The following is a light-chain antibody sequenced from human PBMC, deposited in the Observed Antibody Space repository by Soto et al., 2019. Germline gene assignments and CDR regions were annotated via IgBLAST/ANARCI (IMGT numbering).Light chain of an antibody. CDR3: CSYAGSSTEV. CDR2: EGS. V-gene: IGLV2-23*01. J-gene: IGLJ2*01. Sequence: QSVLTQPASVSGSPGQSITISCTGTSSDVGSYNLVSWYLQHPGKAPKLMIYEGSKRPSGVSNRFSGSKSGNTASLTVSGLQAEDEAYYYCCSYAGSSTEVFGGGTKLTVL. CDR1: SSDVGSYNL.